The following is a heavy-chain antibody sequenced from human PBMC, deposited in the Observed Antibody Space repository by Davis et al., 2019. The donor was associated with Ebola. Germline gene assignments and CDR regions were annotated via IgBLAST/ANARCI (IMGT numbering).Heavy chain of an antibody. CDR1: GFTFSSYA. CDR2: ISYDGSNK. J-gene: IGHJ6*04. Sequence: GGSLRLSCAASGFTFSSYAMHWVRQAPGKGLEWVAVISYDGSNKYYADSVKGRFTISRDNSKNTLYLQMNGLRAEDTAVYYCAKDSWKYDFWSGARGLNVWGKGATVTVSS. CDR3: AKDSWKYDFWSGARGLNV. V-gene: IGHV3-30*04. D-gene: IGHD3-3*01.